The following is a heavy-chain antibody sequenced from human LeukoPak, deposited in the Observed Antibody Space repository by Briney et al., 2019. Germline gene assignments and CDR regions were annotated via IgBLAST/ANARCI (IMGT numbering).Heavy chain of an antibody. V-gene: IGHV4-39*01. Sequence: PSETLSLTCTVSGGSISSRSYYWGWIRQPPGKGLEWIGSIYYSGSTYYNPSLKSRVTISVDTSKNQFSLKLSSVTAADTAVYYCARTRGGAGAYYFDYWGQGTLVTVSS. CDR2: IYYSGST. D-gene: IGHD3-10*01. CDR3: ARTRGGAGAYYFDY. CDR1: GGSISSRSYY. J-gene: IGHJ4*02.